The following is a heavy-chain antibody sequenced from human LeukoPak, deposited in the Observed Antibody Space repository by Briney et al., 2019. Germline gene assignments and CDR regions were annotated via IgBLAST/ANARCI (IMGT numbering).Heavy chain of an antibody. CDR3: AREYTGSGLFDY. Sequence: SETLSLTCTVSGGSISSYYWSWIRQPPGKGLEWIGYIYYSGSTNYNPSLKSRVTISVDTSKNQFSLKLSSVTAADTAVYYCAREYTGSGLFDYWGQGTLATVSS. V-gene: IGHV4-59*01. CDR1: GGSISSYY. CDR2: IYYSGST. D-gene: IGHD3-10*01. J-gene: IGHJ4*02.